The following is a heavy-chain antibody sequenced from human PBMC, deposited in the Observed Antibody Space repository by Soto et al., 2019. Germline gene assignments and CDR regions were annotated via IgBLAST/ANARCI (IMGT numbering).Heavy chain of an antibody. D-gene: IGHD3-16*01. Sequence: SETLSLTCTVSGGSISSYYWSWIRQPPGKGLEWIGYIYYSGSTNYNPSLKSRVTISVDTSKNQFSLKLSSVTAADTAVYYCARVGRGRVLDYWGQGTLVTVSS. V-gene: IGHV4-59*01. CDR2: IYYSGST. CDR3: ARVGRGRVLDY. CDR1: GGSISSYY. J-gene: IGHJ4*02.